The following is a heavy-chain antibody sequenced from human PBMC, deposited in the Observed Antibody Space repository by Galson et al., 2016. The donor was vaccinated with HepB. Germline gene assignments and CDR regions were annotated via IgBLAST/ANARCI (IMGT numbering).Heavy chain of an antibody. CDR2: TYFRSKWYN. V-gene: IGHV6-1*01. CDR3: ARTGHYYDSSGYLSYFFDY. J-gene: IGHJ4*02. Sequence: CAISGDSVSSNSAAWSWIRQSPSRGLEWLGRTYFRSKWYNDYAVSVKSRITINPDTSKNQFSLQLNSVTPEDTAVYYCARTGHYYDSSGYLSYFFDYWGQGTLVTVSS. CDR1: GDSVSSNSAA. D-gene: IGHD3-22*01.